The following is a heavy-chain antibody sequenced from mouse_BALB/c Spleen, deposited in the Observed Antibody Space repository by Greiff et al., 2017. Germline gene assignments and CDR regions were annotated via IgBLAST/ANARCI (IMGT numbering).Heavy chain of an antibody. Sequence: QVQLQQPGAELVKPGASVKLSCKASGYTFTSYWMHWVKQRPGQGLEWIGEINPSNGRTNYNEKFKSKATLTVDKSSSTAYMQLSSLTSEDSAVYYCALNFYFDYWGQGTTLTASS. D-gene: IGHD1-3*01. CDR1: GYTFTSYW. V-gene: IGHV1S81*02. CDR2: INPSNGRT. J-gene: IGHJ2*01. CDR3: ALNFYFDY.